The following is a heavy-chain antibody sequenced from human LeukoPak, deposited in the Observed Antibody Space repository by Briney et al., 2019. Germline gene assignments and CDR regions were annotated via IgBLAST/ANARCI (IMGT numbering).Heavy chain of an antibody. V-gene: IGHV3-48*03. CDR3: ARDRYYYYGMDV. J-gene: IGHJ6*04. CDR1: GFTFSSYE. Sequence: GGSLRLSCAASGFTFSSYEMNWVRQAPGKGLEWVSYISSSGSTIYYADSVKGRFTISRDNAKNSLYLQMNSLRAADTAVYYCARDRYYYYGMDVWGKGTTVTVSS. CDR2: ISSSGSTI.